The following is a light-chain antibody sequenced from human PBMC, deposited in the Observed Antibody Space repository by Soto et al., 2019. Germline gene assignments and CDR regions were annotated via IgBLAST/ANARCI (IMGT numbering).Light chain of an antibody. CDR3: TSYTRDRTRV. J-gene: IGLJ2*01. Sequence: QSALTQPASVSGSPGQSITFSCTGTSSDVGGYNYVCWYQQQHPGKAPKLIIDDVSHRPSGVYRRFSGAKSGNTASLTISGLQAEDEDDYYCTSYTRDRTRVFGGGTKLTVL. CDR2: DVS. V-gene: IGLV2-14*03. CDR1: SSDVGGYNY.